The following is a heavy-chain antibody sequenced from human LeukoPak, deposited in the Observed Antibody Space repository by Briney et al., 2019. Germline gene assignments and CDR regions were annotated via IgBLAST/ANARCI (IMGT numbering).Heavy chain of an antibody. CDR2: IIPNLGTT. CDR1: GGTSNSHA. J-gene: IGHJ4*02. V-gene: IGHV1-69*04. Sequence: EASVKVSCMASGGTSNSHAISWVRQAPGQGLEWMGRIIPNLGTTNRAQNFQDRVTLTADKSTNTAYMELTSLTSDDTAVYYCATTNDGGGYQWGDFFDFWGQGTLVTVSS. D-gene: IGHD3-22*01. CDR3: ATTNDGGGYQWGDFFDF.